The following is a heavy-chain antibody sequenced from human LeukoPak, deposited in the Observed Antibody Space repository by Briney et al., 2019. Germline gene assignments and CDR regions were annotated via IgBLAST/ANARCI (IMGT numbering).Heavy chain of an antibody. D-gene: IGHD3-22*01. Sequence: SETLSLTCVVSGGSISRGGYSWSWIRQPPGKALEWIGHIYHSGATYYNPSLKSRVTMSVDGSMNEFSLKLTSVTAADTAAYYCASSNYFDSSTYRFDYWGQGTLVTVSS. CDR1: GGSISRGGYS. CDR2: IYHSGAT. V-gene: IGHV4-30-2*01. CDR3: ASSNYFDSSTYRFDY. J-gene: IGHJ4*02.